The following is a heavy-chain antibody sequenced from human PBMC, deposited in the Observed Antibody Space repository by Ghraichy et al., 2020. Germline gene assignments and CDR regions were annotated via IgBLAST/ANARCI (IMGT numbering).Heavy chain of an antibody. CDR3: ARAGGIWFDP. Sequence: SETLSLTCTVSGGSIYRNGYYWTWIRQHPGKGLEWIGYMYYSGSTYYNPSLKSRVTISGDTSKNQFSLNLTSVTAADTAMYYCARAGGIWFDPWGQGSLVTVAS. CDR1: GGSIYRNGYY. V-gene: IGHV4-31*03. CDR2: MYYSGST. D-gene: IGHD3-10*01. J-gene: IGHJ5*02.